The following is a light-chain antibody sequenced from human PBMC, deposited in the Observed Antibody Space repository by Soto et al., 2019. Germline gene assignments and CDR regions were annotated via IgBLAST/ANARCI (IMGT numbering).Light chain of an antibody. CDR2: AVS. V-gene: IGKV1-17*03. CDR1: QGINNF. CDR3: QHYNSYSEA. J-gene: IGKJ1*01. Sequence: DIQMTQSPSAMSASVGDGFTMTCRSSQGINNFLAWFQQKPGKVPRRLIFAVSSLQSGVPSRFSGSGSGTEFTLTISSLQPDDFATYYCQHYNSYSEAFGQGTKVDIK.